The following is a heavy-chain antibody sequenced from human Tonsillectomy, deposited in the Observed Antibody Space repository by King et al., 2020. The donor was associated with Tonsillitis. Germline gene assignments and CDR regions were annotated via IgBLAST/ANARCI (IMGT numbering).Heavy chain of an antibody. Sequence: VQLVESGAEVKKPGSSVKVSCKSSGGGTFTNYAISWVRQAPGQGLEWMGRIIPVLGIANHAQKFQGRVTITADKSTNTVFMEVSSLRSEDTAVYYCARGQYASGWYRIDYWGQGTLVTVSS. V-gene: IGHV1-69*09. CDR1: GGGTFTNYA. CDR3: ARGQYASGWYRIDY. D-gene: IGHD6-19*01. J-gene: IGHJ4*02. CDR2: IIPVLGIA.